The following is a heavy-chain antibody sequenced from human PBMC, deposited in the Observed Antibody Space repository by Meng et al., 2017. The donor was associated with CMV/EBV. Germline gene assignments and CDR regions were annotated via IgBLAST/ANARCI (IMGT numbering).Heavy chain of an antibody. Sequence: SVKVSCKASGFTFTSSAVQWVRQARGQRLEWIGWIVVGSGNTNYEQKFQERVTITRDMSTSTAYMELSSLRSEDTAVYYCAAGGNIVVVPAATMGESEYFQHWGQGTLVTVSS. CDR2: IVVGSGNT. J-gene: IGHJ1*01. V-gene: IGHV1-58*01. CDR3: AAGGNIVVVPAATMGESEYFQH. CDR1: GFTFTSSA. D-gene: IGHD2-2*01.